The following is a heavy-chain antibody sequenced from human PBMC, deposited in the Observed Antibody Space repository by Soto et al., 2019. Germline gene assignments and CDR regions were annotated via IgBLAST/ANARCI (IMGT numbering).Heavy chain of an antibody. D-gene: IGHD2-2*01. Sequence: EVQLLESGGGLVQPGGSLRLSCAASGFTFNNYAMGWVRQAPGKGLEWVSAITDSGDDTYYIDSVKGRFTISRDNSKITLYLQINSLRAEDTVIYYCAKLGSSSWSPHYYFDYWGQGTLGTVSS. J-gene: IGHJ4*02. CDR3: AKLGSSSWSPHYYFDY. V-gene: IGHV3-23*01. CDR2: ITDSGDDT. CDR1: GFTFNNYA.